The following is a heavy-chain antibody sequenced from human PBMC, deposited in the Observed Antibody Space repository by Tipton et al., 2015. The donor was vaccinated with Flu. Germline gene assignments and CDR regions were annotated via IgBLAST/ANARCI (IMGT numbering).Heavy chain of an antibody. CDR1: GHSISSGYY. D-gene: IGHD3-22*01. Sequence: TLSLTCTVSGHSISSGYYWGWIRQPPGKGLEWIGSIYQSGTTYYNPSLKSRVTISVDTSRNQFSLKLSSVTAADTAVYYCAKTYFDSSDSPDRFDPWGQGILVTVSS. CDR3: AKTYFDSSDSPDRFDP. CDR2: IYQSGTT. J-gene: IGHJ5*02. V-gene: IGHV4-38-2*02.